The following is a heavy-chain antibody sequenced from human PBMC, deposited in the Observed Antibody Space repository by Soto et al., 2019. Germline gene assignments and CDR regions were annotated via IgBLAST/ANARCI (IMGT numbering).Heavy chain of an antibody. CDR1: GDSLRGQS. J-gene: IGHJ6*02. CDR2: LDQSGGT. CDR3: AREDGYGWSGESLDV. Sequence: QVQLQQWGAGLLKASETLSLTCAVVGDSLRGQSWNWIRQSPGKGLEWIGELDQSGGTNYNPSLKSRAIISDDTSKNQFSLTLTSVTAADTAVYYCAREDGYGWSGESLDVWGQGTTVTVSS. D-gene: IGHD6-19*01. V-gene: IGHV4-34*01.